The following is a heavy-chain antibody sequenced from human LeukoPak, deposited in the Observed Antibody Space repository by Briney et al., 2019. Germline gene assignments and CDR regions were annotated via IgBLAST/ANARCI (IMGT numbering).Heavy chain of an antibody. CDR1: GFTFSGYW. J-gene: IGHJ4*02. CDR2: INEDASII. D-gene: IGHD3-16*01. Sequence: PGGSLRLSCAASGFTFSGYWMHWVRQAPGKGLEWVSRINEDASIITYADSVKGRFIISRDNTKNSLYLQMNSLRAEDTAVYYCVRDLILVWTPGDEFDFWGQGTLVTVSS. V-gene: IGHV3-74*01. CDR3: VRDLILVWTPGDEFDF.